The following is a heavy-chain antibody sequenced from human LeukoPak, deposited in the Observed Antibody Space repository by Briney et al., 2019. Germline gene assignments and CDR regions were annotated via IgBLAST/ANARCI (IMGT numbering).Heavy chain of an antibody. CDR1: GGSISSYY. D-gene: IGHD4-17*01. CDR2: IYPSGST. J-gene: IGHJ4*02. Sequence: SETLSLTCTVSGGSISSYYWSWIRQPAGKGLEWIGRIYPSGSTNYNPSLKSRVTMSVDTSKNQFSLKVSSVTAADTAVYYCARVFSYGDHNDYWGQGTLVTVSS. V-gene: IGHV4-4*07. CDR3: ARVFSYGDHNDY.